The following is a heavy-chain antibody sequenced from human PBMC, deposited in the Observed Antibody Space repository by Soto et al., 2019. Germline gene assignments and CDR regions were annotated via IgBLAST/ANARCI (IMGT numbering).Heavy chain of an antibody. V-gene: IGHV4-31*03. D-gene: IGHD3-10*01. CDR3: ARYGSGSYYPTTFDY. Sequence: QVQLQESGPGLVKPSQTLSLTCTVSGGSISSGAYYWSWIRQHPGKGLECIGYIYYSGSTYYNPTLKSRVNITVNTTENQVSLKLSSVTAADTAVYYCARYGSGSYYPTTFDYWGQGTLVTVSS. J-gene: IGHJ4*02. CDR1: GGSISSGAYY. CDR2: IYYSGST.